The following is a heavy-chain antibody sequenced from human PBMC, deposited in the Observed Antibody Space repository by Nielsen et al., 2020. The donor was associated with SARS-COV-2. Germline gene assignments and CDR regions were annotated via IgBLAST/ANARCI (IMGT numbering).Heavy chain of an antibody. Sequence: WIRQPPGKGLEWVANIKQDGGEKYYVDSVKGRFTISRDNAKNSLYLQMNSLRAEDTAVYYCAREGYCSGGSCYSHYYYYYGMDVWGQGTTVTVSS. J-gene: IGHJ6*02. CDR2: IKQDGGEK. CDR3: AREGYCSGGSCYSHYYYYYGMDV. D-gene: IGHD2-15*01. V-gene: IGHV3-7*01.